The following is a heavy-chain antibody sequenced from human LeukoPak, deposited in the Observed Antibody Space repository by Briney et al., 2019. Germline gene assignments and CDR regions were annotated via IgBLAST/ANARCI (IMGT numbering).Heavy chain of an antibody. J-gene: IGHJ4*02. D-gene: IGHD2-2*01. CDR3: ARDGTSTDDY. Sequence: VASVKVSCKASGYTFTNYGISWVRQAPGQGLEWMGWISGYNDNTNYAQKFQGRLTVTTDISTSTTYMELRSLRSDDTAVYYCARDGTSTDDYWGQGTLVTVSS. CDR1: GYTFTNYG. V-gene: IGHV1-18*01. CDR2: ISGYNDNT.